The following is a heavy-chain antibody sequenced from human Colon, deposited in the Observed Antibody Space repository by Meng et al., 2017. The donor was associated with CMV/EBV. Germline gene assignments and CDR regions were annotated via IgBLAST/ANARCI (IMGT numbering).Heavy chain of an antibody. CDR2: IYPGDSET. CDR1: GYSFTSFW. V-gene: IGHV5-51*01. J-gene: IGHJ4*02. CDR3: ARVDTNSFTIFDY. D-gene: IGHD5-18*01. Sequence: KVSCKGSGYSFTSFWIGWVRQMPGKGLEWMGIIYPGDSETRYSPSFQGQVTMSADKSIRTAYLQWSRLKSSDTAMYYCARVDTNSFTIFDYWGQGTLVTVSS.